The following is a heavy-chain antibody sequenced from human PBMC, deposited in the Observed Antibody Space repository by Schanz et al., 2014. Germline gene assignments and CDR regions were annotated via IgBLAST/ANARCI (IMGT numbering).Heavy chain of an antibody. CDR2: IWNNGVTK. Sequence: QAQLMESGGGVVQPGTSLILSCSVSGFSLNTYGIHWFPQPAGKGLEWVAVIWNNGVTKYYADSVRGRFTISRDRFQNTLYLRMSSLRAEDTAVYYCARPRFDYGEVDYWGQGTLXTVSS. J-gene: IGHJ4*02. CDR1: GFSLNTYG. CDR3: ARPRFDYGEVDY. D-gene: IGHD4-17*01. V-gene: IGHV3-33*01.